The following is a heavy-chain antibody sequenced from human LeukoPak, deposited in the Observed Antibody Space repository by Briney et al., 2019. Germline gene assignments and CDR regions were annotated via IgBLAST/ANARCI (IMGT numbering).Heavy chain of an antibody. D-gene: IGHD2-15*01. CDR2: INTDGSET. CDR1: GFALSGYW. Sequence: PGGSLRLSCAASGFALSGYWMTWARQVPGKGLEWVANINTDGSETNYVDSLKGRFTISRDNAMNSLFLHMNSLRVEDTGVYYCARDQNGYCSHGSYYGSDYWGQGTLVAVSS. CDR3: ARDQNGYCSHGSYYGSDY. J-gene: IGHJ4*02. V-gene: IGHV3-7*01.